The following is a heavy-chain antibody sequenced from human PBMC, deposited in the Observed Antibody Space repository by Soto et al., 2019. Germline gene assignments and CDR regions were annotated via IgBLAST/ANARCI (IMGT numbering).Heavy chain of an antibody. CDR1: GGSFSGYY. V-gene: IGHV4-34*01. J-gene: IGHJ6*02. Sequence: TLSLTCAVYGGSFSGYYWSWIRQPPGKGLEWIGEINHSGSTNYNPSLKSRVTISLDTSKNQFSLKLSSVTAADTAVYYCARGFLRFLECLPRDYGMDVWGQGTTVTVSS. CDR3: ARGFLRFLECLPRDYGMDV. CDR2: INHSGST. D-gene: IGHD3-3*01.